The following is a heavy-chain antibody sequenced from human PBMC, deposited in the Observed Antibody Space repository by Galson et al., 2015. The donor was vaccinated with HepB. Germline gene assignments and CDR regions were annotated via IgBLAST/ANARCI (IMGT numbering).Heavy chain of an antibody. Sequence: SLRLSCAASGFTLSTYGMHWDRQAPGKGLEWVAVIWPDGNEKYYADSVKGRFTISRDKSKNTQYLQMNSLRAEDTAVYYCARNLWGSGVNAFDIWGQGTMVTVSS. CDR1: GFTLSTYG. V-gene: IGHV3-33*01. CDR2: IWPDGNEK. J-gene: IGHJ3*02. D-gene: IGHD2-21*01. CDR3: ARNLWGSGVNAFDI.